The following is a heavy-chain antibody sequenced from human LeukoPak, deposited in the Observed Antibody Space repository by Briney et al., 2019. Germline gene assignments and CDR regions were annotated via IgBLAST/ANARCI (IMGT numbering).Heavy chain of an antibody. J-gene: IGHJ4*02. D-gene: IGHD5-24*01. V-gene: IGHV4-61*03. CDR1: GGSVSSGDYY. CDR3: AKETDYNYIYYFDY. CDR2: IDYTGST. Sequence: TSETLSLTCTVSGGSVSSGDYYWSWIRQPPGKGLEWIGYIDYTGSTNYNPSLKIRVTVSVDTSKNHFSLKLNSVTAADTAVYSCAKETDYNYIYYFDYWGQGTLVTVSS.